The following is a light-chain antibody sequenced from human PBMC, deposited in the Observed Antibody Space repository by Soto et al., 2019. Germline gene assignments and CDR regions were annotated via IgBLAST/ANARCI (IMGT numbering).Light chain of an antibody. CDR1: SSDVGGYNY. V-gene: IGLV2-11*01. CDR3: CSYAGSYTYV. Sequence: QSALTQPRSVSRSPGQSGTISCTGTSSDVGGYNYVSWYQQHPGKAPKLMIYDVSKRPSGVPDRFSGSKSGNTASLTISGLQAEDEADYSCCSYAGSYTYVFGTGTKVTVL. J-gene: IGLJ1*01. CDR2: DVS.